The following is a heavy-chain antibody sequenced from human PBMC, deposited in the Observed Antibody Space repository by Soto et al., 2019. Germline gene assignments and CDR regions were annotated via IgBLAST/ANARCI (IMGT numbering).Heavy chain of an antibody. CDR3: ARCPDGFRWDCYGYFDY. V-gene: IGHV1-18*01. Sequence: ASVKVSCKASGYTFTSYGISWVRQAPGQGLEWMGWISAYNGNTNYAQKLQGRVTMTTDTSTRTAYMELRSLRSDDTAVYYCARCPDGFRWDCYGYFDYWGQGTLVTVSS. CDR2: ISAYNGNT. D-gene: IGHD2-21*01. CDR1: GYTFTSYG. J-gene: IGHJ4*02.